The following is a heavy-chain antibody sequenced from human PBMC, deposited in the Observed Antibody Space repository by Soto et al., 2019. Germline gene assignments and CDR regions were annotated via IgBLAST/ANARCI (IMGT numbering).Heavy chain of an antibody. CDR1: GGSISSGGYS. J-gene: IGHJ4*01. CDR2: IYSSGST. V-gene: IGHV4-61*08. Sequence: PSETLSLTCAVSGGSISSGGYSWSWIRQPPGKGLEWIGYIYSSGSTNYNPSLKSRVAISVDTSKNQFSLELNSVTAADTAVYYCATAGSWHPLFVYWGHGTLVTVSS. D-gene: IGHD6-13*01. CDR3: ATAGSWHPLFVY.